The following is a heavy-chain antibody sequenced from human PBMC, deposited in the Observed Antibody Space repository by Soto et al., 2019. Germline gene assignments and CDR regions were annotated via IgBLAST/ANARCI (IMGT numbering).Heavy chain of an antibody. V-gene: IGHV1-69*01. Sequence: QVQLVQSGAEVKRPGSSVKVSCEDSGGTFSSIGFTWVRQAPGQGLEWMGGIIPISGRTTFAPKFLGRVTITADESTRTTYMELTALTSDDTAIYYCATRGTQGRWLEFADYWGQGTLVTVSS. CDR2: IIPISGRT. D-gene: IGHD5-12*01. CDR3: ATRGTQGRWLEFADY. J-gene: IGHJ4*02. CDR1: GGTFSSIG.